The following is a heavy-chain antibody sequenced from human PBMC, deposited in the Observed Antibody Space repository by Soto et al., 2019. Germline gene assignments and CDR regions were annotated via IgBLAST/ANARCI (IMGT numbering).Heavy chain of an antibody. CDR2: ISYDGSNK. J-gene: IGHJ4*02. Sequence: QVQLVESGGGVVQPGRSLRLSCAASGFTFSSYGMHWVRQAPGKGLEWVAVISYDGSNKYYADSVMGRFTISRDNSKNTLYLQMNSLRAEDTAVYYCAKDRRALGRYGDYYLDYWGQGTLVTVSS. CDR1: GFTFSSYG. CDR3: AKDRRALGRYGDYYLDY. V-gene: IGHV3-30*18. D-gene: IGHD4-17*01.